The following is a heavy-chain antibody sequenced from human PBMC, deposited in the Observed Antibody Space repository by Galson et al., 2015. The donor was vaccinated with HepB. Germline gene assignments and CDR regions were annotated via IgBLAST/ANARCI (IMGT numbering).Heavy chain of an antibody. J-gene: IGHJ4*02. CDR1: GFTFSSYG. V-gene: IGHV3-33*08. CDR2: IWYDGSSK. Sequence: SLRLSCAASGFTFSSYGMHWVRQAPGKGLEWVAVIWYDGSSKYYADSVKGRFTISRDNSKNTLYLQMNSLRAEDTAVYYCARDWEVRGVITNSFDYWGQGTLVTVSS. CDR3: ARDWEVRGVITNSFDY. D-gene: IGHD3-10*01.